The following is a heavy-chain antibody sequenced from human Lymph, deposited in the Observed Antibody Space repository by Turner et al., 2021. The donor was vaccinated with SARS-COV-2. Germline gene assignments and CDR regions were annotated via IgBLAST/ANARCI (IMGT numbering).Heavy chain of an antibody. Sequence: QVQLVESWGRVVQPGRSLRLSCAASGFTFSSYAMHWVRQAPGKGLECVAVVSYDGNNKYYADSVKGRFTISRDNSKNTLYLQMNSLRTEDTAVYYCARTHSGNYLSAFDSWGQGTLVTVSS. J-gene: IGHJ4*02. CDR2: VSYDGNNK. D-gene: IGHD1-26*01. CDR3: ARTHSGNYLSAFDS. CDR1: GFTFSSYA. V-gene: IGHV3-30-3*01.